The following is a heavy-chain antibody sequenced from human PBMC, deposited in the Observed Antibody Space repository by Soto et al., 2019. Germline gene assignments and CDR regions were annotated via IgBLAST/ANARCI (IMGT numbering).Heavy chain of an antibody. D-gene: IGHD3-16*01. Sequence: GGSLRLSCAASGFTFSSYAISWVRQAPGKGLEWVSAISGSGGSTYYADSVKGRFTISRDNSKNTLYLQMNSLRAEDTAVYYCAKDYYDYVWGSYLGSPFDYWGQGTLVTVSS. CDR2: ISGSGGST. CDR1: GFTFSSYA. V-gene: IGHV3-23*01. J-gene: IGHJ4*02. CDR3: AKDYYDYVWGSYLGSPFDY.